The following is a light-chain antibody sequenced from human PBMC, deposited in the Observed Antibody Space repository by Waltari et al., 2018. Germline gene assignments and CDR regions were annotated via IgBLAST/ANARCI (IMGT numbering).Light chain of an antibody. CDR3: QTWGTGIWV. CDR2: VNSDGSH. CDR1: SGHSSNV. Sequence: QLVLTQSPSASASLGASVKITCTLSSGHSSNVVAWHQQQPEKGPRYLMKVNSDGSHSKGGGIPDRFSGSSSGAERYLTISSRQSDDEADYYCQTWGTGIWVFGGGTRLTVL. J-gene: IGLJ3*02. V-gene: IGLV4-69*01.